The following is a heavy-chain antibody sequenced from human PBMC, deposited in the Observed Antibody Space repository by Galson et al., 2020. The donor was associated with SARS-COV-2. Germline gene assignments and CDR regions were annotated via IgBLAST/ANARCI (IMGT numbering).Heavy chain of an antibody. D-gene: IGHD3-10*01. Sequence: SETLSLTCTVSGGSISSGDYYWSWIRQPPGKGLEWIGYIYYSGSTYYNPSLKSRVTISVDTSKNQFSLKLSSVTAADTAVYYCASMVRGVNPQAPINYYYYYGMDVWGQGTTVTVSS. CDR3: ASMVRGVNPQAPINYYYYYGMDV. CDR1: GGSISSGDYY. V-gene: IGHV4-30-4*01. J-gene: IGHJ6*02. CDR2: IYYSGST.